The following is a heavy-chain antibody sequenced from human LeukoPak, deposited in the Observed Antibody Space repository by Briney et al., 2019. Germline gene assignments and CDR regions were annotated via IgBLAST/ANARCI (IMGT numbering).Heavy chain of an antibody. CDR1: GFAFISNS. J-gene: IGHJ5*02. V-gene: IGHV3-21*01. CDR2: ISITSSYI. Sequence: GGLLLSSSAAGFAFISNSMNWGRRAPGKGGEFVSSISITSSYIYYAASVKGRFTISRDNAKTSLYLQMTSLRAEDTAVYYCAWPAASWFDPWGQGTLVTVSS. CDR3: AWPAASWFDP.